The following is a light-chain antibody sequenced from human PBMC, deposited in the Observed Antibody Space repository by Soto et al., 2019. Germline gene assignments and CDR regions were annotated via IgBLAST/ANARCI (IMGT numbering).Light chain of an antibody. Sequence: QSVLTQPASVSGSPGQSITISCTGTSSDVGGYNYVSWYQLHPGKAPKLMIYEVSNRPSGVSNRFSGSKSGNTASLTISGLQAEDEADYFCSSSTSDTTPYVYARGTKVTL. J-gene: IGLJ1*01. CDR3: SSSTSDTTPYV. V-gene: IGLV2-14*01. CDR2: EVS. CDR1: SSDVGGYNY.